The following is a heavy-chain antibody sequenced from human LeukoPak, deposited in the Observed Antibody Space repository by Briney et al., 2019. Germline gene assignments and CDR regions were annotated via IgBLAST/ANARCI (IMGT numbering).Heavy chain of an antibody. CDR1: GFTFSNYS. J-gene: IGHJ4*02. CDR3: AKDSAKKYDDY. D-gene: IGHD2/OR15-2a*01. Sequence: PGGSLRLSCAASGFTFSNYSMNWVRQAPGKGLEWVSGISGSDGSTNYADSVKGRFTISRENSKNTLYLQMNSLRAEDTAVYYCAKDSAKKYDDYWGQGTLVTVSS. CDR2: ISGSDGST. V-gene: IGHV3-23*01.